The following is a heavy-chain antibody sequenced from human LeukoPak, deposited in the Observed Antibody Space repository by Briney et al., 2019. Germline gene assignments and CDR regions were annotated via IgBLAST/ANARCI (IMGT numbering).Heavy chain of an antibody. V-gene: IGHV4-34*01. J-gene: IGHJ5*02. CDR3: ARGTHTVVVVTGEVWFDP. CDR2: INHSGST. Sequence: SSETLSLTCAVYGGSFSGYYWSWIRQPPGKGLEWIGEINHSGSTNYNPSLKSRVTVSVDTSKNQFSLKLSSVTAADTAVYYCARGTHTVVVVTGEVWFDPWGQGTLVTVSS. D-gene: IGHD2-15*01. CDR1: GGSFSGYY.